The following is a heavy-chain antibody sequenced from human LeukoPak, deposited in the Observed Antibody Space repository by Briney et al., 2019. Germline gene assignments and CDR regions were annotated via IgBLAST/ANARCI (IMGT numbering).Heavy chain of an antibody. CDR1: GFTVSSNY. V-gene: IGHV3-66*01. J-gene: IGHJ6*02. CDR2: IYSGGST. CDR3: ARDLDYYYYGMDV. Sequence: GGSLRLSCAASGFTVSSNYMSWVRQAPGKGLEWVSVIYSGGSTYYADSVKGRFTISRDNSKNTLYLQMNSLRAEDTAVYYCARDLDYYYYGMDVWGQGTTVTVSS.